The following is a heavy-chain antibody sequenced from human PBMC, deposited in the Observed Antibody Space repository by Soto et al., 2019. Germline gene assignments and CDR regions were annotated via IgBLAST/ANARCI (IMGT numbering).Heavy chain of an antibody. V-gene: IGHV4-31*03. Sequence: PSETLSLTCTVSGDSLSSGGHYWSWIRQHPGKGLEWIGHIYDSVNTYYSPSLRSRVTISADMSKNQFSLNLRYVTAADTAVYYCARVEHRGYFAILTDFWGQGTLVTSPQ. D-gene: IGHD3-9*01. CDR3: ARVEHRGYFAILTDF. CDR2: IYDSVNT. CDR1: GDSLSSGGHY. J-gene: IGHJ4*02.